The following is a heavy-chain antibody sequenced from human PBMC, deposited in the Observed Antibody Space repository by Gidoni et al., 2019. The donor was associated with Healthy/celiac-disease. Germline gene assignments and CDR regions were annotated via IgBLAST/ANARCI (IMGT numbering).Heavy chain of an antibody. CDR1: GFTFSSYS. J-gene: IGHJ4*02. Sequence: EVQLVESGGGLVKPGGSLRISCAASGFTFSSYSMNWVRQAPGKGLALVSPISSSSSYIDYADSVKGRFTISRDNAKNSLYLQMNSLRAEDTAVYYCASVHYYGSELYYFDYWGQGTLVTVSS. D-gene: IGHD3-10*01. CDR3: ASVHYYGSELYYFDY. CDR2: ISSSSSYI. V-gene: IGHV3-21*01.